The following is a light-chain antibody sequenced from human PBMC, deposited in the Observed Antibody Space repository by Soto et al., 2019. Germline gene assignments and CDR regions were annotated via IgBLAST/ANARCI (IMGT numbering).Light chain of an antibody. V-gene: IGLV1-44*01. J-gene: IGLJ3*02. CDR3: AAWDDSLNGPRWV. CDR2: SNN. CDR1: SSNIGSNT. Sequence: QSVLTQPPSASGTPGQRVTISCSGSSSNIGSNTVNWYQQLPGTAPKLLIYSNNHRPSGVPERVSGSKSGTSASLAISGLQSEDEADYYCAAWDDSLNGPRWVFGGGTKLTVL.